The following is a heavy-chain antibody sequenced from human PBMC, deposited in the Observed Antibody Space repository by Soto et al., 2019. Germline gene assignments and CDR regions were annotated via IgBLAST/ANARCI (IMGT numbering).Heavy chain of an antibody. CDR1: GYTFTRYG. J-gene: IGHJ4*02. CDR2: ISAYNGNT. D-gene: IGHD3-10*01. V-gene: IGHV1-18*01. CDR3: ARGHYYYGSGSYYPPDY. Sequence: ASVKVSCKASGYTFTRYGISWVRQAPGQGLEWMGWISAYNGNTNYAQKLQGRVTMTTDTSTSTAYMELRSLRSDDTAVYYCARGHYYYGSGSYYPPDYWGQGTLVTVSS.